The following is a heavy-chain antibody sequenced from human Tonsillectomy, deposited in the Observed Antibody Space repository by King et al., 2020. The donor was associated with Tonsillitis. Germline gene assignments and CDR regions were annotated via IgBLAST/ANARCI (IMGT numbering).Heavy chain of an antibody. CDR3: ARAHHIFAGAFDI. J-gene: IGHJ3*02. CDR2: IGTAGDT. V-gene: IGHV3-13*04. Sequence: VQLVESGGGLVQPGGSLRLSCAASGFTFSNYDMHWVRQATGKGLEWVSAIGTAGDTYYPGSVKGRFTISRENAKNSVYLHMNSLGAGDTAVYYCARAHHIFAGAFDIWGQGTMVTVSS. D-gene: IGHD2-21*01. CDR1: GFTFSNYD.